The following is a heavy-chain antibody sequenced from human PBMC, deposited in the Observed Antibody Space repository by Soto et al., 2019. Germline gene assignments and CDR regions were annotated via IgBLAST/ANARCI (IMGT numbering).Heavy chain of an antibody. Sequence: PSETLSLTCTVSGGSVSSYYWSWIRQPPGKGLEWIGYIYYSGSTNYNPSLKSRVTISVDTSKNQFSLKLSSVTAADTAVYYCARETIAGLFDYWGQGTLVTVS. CDR3: ARETIAGLFDY. CDR1: GGSVSSYY. V-gene: IGHV4-59*02. D-gene: IGHD6-13*01. J-gene: IGHJ4*02. CDR2: IYYSGST.